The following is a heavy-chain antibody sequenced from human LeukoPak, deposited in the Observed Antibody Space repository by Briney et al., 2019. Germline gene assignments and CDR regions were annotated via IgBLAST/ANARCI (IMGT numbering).Heavy chain of an antibody. CDR1: GYTFTGYY. D-gene: IGHD3-9*01. J-gene: IGHJ4*02. V-gene: IGHV1-2*02. CDR2: INPNSGGT. Sequence: GASVKVSCKASGYTFTGYYMHWVRRAPGQGLEWMGWINPNSGGTNYAQKFQGRVTMTRDTSISTAYMELSRLRSDDTAVYYCAREATDYDILTGPDYWGQGTLVTVSS. CDR3: AREATDYDILTGPDY.